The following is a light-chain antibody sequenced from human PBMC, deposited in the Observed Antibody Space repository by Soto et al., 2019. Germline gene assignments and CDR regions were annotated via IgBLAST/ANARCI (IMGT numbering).Light chain of an antibody. CDR3: QQYDSTPWT. V-gene: IGKV3-20*01. J-gene: IGKJ1*01. CDR1: QSLSSSS. CDR2: GAS. Sequence: EIVLTQSPVTLSLSPGERAALSCRASQSLSSSSLAWYQQKPGHGPRLLIYGASRRATGIPDRFSASESGTDFTLTISSLEPEDFAVYFCQQYDSTPWTFGHGTKVDIK.